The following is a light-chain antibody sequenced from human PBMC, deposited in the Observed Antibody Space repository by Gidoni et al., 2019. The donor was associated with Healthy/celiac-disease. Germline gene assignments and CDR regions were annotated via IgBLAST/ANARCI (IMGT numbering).Light chain of an antibody. J-gene: IGKJ1*01. V-gene: IGKV3-20*01. Sequence: DIVFTRSPGTLSLSPEERATLSSRASQSVSSSYLAWYQQKPGQALSLLIYGASSRDTGIPDRFRGSGSGKDLTLTISGLGPEDFEVYYCQQYGSTPGTFGQGTKVEIK. CDR3: QQYGSTPGT. CDR1: QSVSSSY. CDR2: GAS.